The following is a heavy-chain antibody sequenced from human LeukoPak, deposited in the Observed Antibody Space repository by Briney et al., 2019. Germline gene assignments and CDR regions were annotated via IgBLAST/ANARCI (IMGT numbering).Heavy chain of an antibody. Sequence: ASVKVSFKVSGYTLTELSMHWVRQAPGKGLEWMGGFDPEDGETIYAQKFQGRVTMTEDTSTDTAYMELSSLRSEDTAVYYCATGPFGELLFLPYDYWGQGTLVTVSS. CDR3: ATGPFGELLFLPYDY. CDR2: FDPEDGET. D-gene: IGHD3-10*01. CDR1: GYTLTELS. V-gene: IGHV1-24*01. J-gene: IGHJ4*02.